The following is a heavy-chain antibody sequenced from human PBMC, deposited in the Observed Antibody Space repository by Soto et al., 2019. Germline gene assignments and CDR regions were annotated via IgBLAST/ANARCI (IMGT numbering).Heavy chain of an antibody. CDR3: ARHPHLVAADTNRWVDA. J-gene: IGHJ5*01. CDR2: IYYSGNT. V-gene: IGHV4-39*01. D-gene: IGHD6-25*01. Sequence: QLQLQASGPGLVKPAETLSLICTVSGGSITTSSYSWGWIRRPPGKGLEWIGSIYYSGNTFYNPSLKRRVPMSVDTSQGRFSLEPGPVTAADTAVYYCARHPHLVAADTNRWVDAWGPGTLVTVSS. CDR1: GGSITTSSYS.